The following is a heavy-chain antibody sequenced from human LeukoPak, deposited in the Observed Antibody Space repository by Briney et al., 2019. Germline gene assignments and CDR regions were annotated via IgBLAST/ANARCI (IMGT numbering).Heavy chain of an antibody. J-gene: IGHJ3*02. V-gene: IGHV3-30*03. CDR3: ARGDYGDHVWVDAFGI. CDR1: GFTFSTYG. D-gene: IGHD4/OR15-4a*01. CDR2: ISNDGSIT. Sequence: GGSLRLSCAASGFTFSTYGMHWVRQAAGKGLEWVAVISNDGSITYYADAVKGRFTISRDNSKSTLYLQMNSLRAEDTAVYYCARGDYGDHVWVDAFGIWGQGTMVTVSS.